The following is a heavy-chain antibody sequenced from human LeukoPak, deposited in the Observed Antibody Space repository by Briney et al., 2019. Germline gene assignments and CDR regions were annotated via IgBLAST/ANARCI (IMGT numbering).Heavy chain of an antibody. CDR2: IIPIFGTA. V-gene: IGHV1-69*13. J-gene: IGHJ2*01. D-gene: IGHD3-22*01. CDR3: ARDGYYDSSGWGYFDL. CDR1: GGTFSSYA. Sequence: GASVKVSCKASGGTFSSYAISWVRQAPGQGLEWMGGIIPIFGTANYAQKFQGRVTITADESTSTAYMELSSLRSEDTAVYYCARDGYYDSSGWGYFDLWGRGTLVTVSS.